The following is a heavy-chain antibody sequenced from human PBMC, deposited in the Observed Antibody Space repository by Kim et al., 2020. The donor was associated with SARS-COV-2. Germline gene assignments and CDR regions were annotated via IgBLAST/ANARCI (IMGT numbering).Heavy chain of an antibody. CDR1: GFTFSSYE. J-gene: IGHJ4*02. CDR2: ISNSGSTI. Sequence: GGSLRLSCAASGFTFSSYEMNWVRQAPGKGLEWISYISNSGSTIYYADSVKGRFTISRENAKNSLYLQMNSLRAEDTAVYYCARDAGYTGSYYEYWGQGTLVNVSS. D-gene: IGHD1-26*01. CDR3: ARDAGYTGSYYEY. V-gene: IGHV3-48*03.